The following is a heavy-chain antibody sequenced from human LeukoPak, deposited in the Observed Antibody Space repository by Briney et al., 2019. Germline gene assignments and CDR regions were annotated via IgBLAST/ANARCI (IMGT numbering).Heavy chain of an antibody. J-gene: IGHJ3*02. CDR3: ARDRWRGSSWYAKAFDI. Sequence: ASVKVSCKASGYTFTSYGISWVRQARGQGIEWVGWISAYNGNTNYAQKLQGRVTMTTDTSTSTAYMELRSLRSDDTAVYYCARDRWRGSSWYAKAFDIWGQGTMVTVSS. V-gene: IGHV1-18*01. CDR1: GYTFTSYG. CDR2: ISAYNGNT. D-gene: IGHD6-13*01.